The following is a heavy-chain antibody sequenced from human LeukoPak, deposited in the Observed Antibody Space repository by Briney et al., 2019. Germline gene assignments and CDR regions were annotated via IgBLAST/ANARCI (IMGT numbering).Heavy chain of an antibody. CDR1: GFTFSSYG. V-gene: IGHV3-30*02. CDR3: AKDRAGPFVVVPAAPDY. J-gene: IGHJ4*02. D-gene: IGHD2-2*01. CDR2: IRYDGSNK. Sequence: GGSLRLSCAASGFTFSSYGMHWVRQAPGKGLEWVAFIRYDGSNKYYADSVKGRFTISRDNSKNTLYLQMNSLRAEDTAVYYCAKDRAGPFVVVPAAPDYWGQGTLVTVSS.